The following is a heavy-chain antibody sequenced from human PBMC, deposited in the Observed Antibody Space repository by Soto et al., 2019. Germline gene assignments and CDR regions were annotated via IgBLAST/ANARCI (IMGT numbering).Heavy chain of an antibody. CDR1: ADPLSSFSNYP. V-gene: IGHV1-69*06. Sequence: SVTVSDSASADPLSSFSNYPIDLVRQAPGQGLEWMGGIVPNVGTVNYAQKFQGRVTITADKSTGTAYMELSSLRSEDTALYYCARRDKSGFLRYFDHWGQGTLVTVSS. J-gene: IGHJ4*02. D-gene: IGHD3-3*01. CDR2: IVPNVGTV. CDR3: ARRDKSGFLRYFDH.